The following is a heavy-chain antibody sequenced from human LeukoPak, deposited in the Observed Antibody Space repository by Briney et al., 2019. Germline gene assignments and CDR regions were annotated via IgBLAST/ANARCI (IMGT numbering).Heavy chain of an antibody. CDR3: ARTAAPSDIYYFDY. J-gene: IGHJ4*02. Sequence: SETLSLTCTVSGGSIRSSSYYWGWIRQPPGKGLGRIGSIYYSGSTYYDPSLVSRVTISVDTSKNQFSLRLSSVTAADTAVYYCARTAAPSDIYYFDYWGQGTLVTVSS. CDR1: GGSIRSSSYY. D-gene: IGHD6-13*01. V-gene: IGHV4-39*01. CDR2: IYYSGST.